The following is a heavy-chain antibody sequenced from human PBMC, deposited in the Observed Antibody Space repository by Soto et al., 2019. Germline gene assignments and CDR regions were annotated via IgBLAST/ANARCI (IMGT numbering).Heavy chain of an antibody. CDR2: INPNSGGT. Sequence: ASVKVSCKASGYTFTGYYMHWVRQAPGQGLEWMGWINPNSGGTNYAQKFQGRVTMTRDTSISTAYMELSRLRSDDTAVYYCATGESDLRYPLAYWGQGTLVTVSS. J-gene: IGHJ4*02. D-gene: IGHD3-9*01. V-gene: IGHV1-2*02. CDR3: ATGESDLRYPLAY. CDR1: GYTFTGYY.